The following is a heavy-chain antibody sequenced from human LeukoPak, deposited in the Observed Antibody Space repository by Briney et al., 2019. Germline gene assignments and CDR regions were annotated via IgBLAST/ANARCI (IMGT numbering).Heavy chain of an antibody. J-gene: IGHJ4*02. CDR2: ISYDGSNK. V-gene: IGHV3-30-3*01. D-gene: IGHD5-18*01. CDR3: ARGHVGRYSYASPLDY. Sequence: GGSLRLSCAASGFTFSSYAMHWVRQAPGKGLEWVAVISYDGSNKYYADSVKGRFTISRDNSKNTLYLQMNSLRAEDTAVYYRARGHVGRYSYASPLDYWGQGTLVTVSS. CDR1: GFTFSSYA.